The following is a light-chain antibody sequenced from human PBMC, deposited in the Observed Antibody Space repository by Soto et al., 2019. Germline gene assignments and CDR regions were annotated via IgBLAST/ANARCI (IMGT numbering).Light chain of an antibody. V-gene: IGKV3-11*01. CDR2: DAS. J-gene: IGKJ4*01. CDR3: QQRGNWPLT. Sequence: EIVLTQSPATLSLSPGERATLSCRASQSVSSYLAWYQQKPGQAPRLLIYDASNRTTGIPARFSGSGSGTDFPLTISSLEPEDFAVYYCQQRGNWPLTFGGGTMVEIK. CDR1: QSVSSY.